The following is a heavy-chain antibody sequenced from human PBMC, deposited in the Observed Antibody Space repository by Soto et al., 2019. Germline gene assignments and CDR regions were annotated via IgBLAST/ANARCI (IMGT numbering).Heavy chain of an antibody. Sequence: SETLSLTCTVSGGSISSSSYYWGWIRQPPGKGLEWIGSIYYSGSTYYNPSLKSRVTISVDTSKNQFSLKLSSVTAADTAVYYCARLIDSIAARGGDRFDYWGQGTLVTVSS. CDR1: GGSISSSSYY. CDR3: ARLIDSIAARGGDRFDY. J-gene: IGHJ4*02. V-gene: IGHV4-39*01. CDR2: IYYSGST. D-gene: IGHD6-6*01.